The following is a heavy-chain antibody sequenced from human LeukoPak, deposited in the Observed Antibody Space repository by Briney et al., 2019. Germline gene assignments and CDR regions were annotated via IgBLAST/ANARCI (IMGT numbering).Heavy chain of an antibody. J-gene: IGHJ3*02. D-gene: IGHD3-22*01. V-gene: IGHV4-4*07. CDR1: GGSISSYY. CDR2: IYTSGST. Sequence: PSETLSLTCTVSGGSISSYYWSWIRQPAGKGLEWIGRIYTSGSTNYNPSLKSRITMSVDTSKNQFSLKLSSVTAADTAVYYCAREINHYDSSGYYYRGLNVDAFDIWGQGTMVTVSS. CDR3: AREINHYDSSGYYYRGLNVDAFDI.